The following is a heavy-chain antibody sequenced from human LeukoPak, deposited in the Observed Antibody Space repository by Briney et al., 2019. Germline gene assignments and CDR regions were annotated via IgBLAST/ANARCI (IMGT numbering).Heavy chain of an antibody. CDR2: IKQDGSEK. Sequence: GGSLRLSCAASGFTFSSYWMSWVRQAPGKGLEWVANIKQDGSEKYYVDSVKGRFTVSRDNAKNSLYLQMNSLRAEDTAVYYCARAYSSSPFDYWGQGTLVTVSS. CDR3: ARAYSSSPFDY. J-gene: IGHJ4*02. CDR1: GFTFSSYW. D-gene: IGHD6-6*01. V-gene: IGHV3-7*04.